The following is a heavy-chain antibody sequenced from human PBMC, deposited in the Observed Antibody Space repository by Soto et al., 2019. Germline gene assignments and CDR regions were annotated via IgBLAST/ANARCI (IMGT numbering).Heavy chain of an antibody. Sequence: EVQLLESGGDLVQLGGSLRLSCAASGFTFSSYAMSWVRQAPGKGLEWVSTISGSGGRTYYADSVKGRFTISRDNSKNTLYLQMNSLRAEDTAVYYCAKDGGYDNDYWGQGTLVTVSS. D-gene: IGHD3-22*01. CDR1: GFTFSSYA. V-gene: IGHV3-23*01. CDR2: ISGSGGRT. J-gene: IGHJ4*02. CDR3: AKDGGYDNDY.